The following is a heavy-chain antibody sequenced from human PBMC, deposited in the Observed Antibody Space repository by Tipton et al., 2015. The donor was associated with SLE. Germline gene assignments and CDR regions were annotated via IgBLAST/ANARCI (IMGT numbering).Heavy chain of an antibody. V-gene: IGHV4-59*12. CDR3: ARRGLTTSTFDY. D-gene: IGHD4-11*01. J-gene: IGHJ4*02. CDR2: IDYNGST. CDR1: GGSLSTYY. Sequence: TLSLTCTVSGGSLSTYYWSWIRQPPGKGLGWIGYIDYNGSTNYKASLRSRVTMSVDRSKNQFSLKLSSVTAADTAVYYCARRGLTTSTFDYWGQGTLVTVSS.